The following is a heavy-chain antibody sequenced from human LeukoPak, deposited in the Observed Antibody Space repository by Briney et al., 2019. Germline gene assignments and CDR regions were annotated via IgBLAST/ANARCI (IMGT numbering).Heavy chain of an antibody. CDR1: GFTFSNYA. CDR2: FGASGGNT. J-gene: IGHJ3*02. CDR3: AKDDGFDN. Sequence: GGSLRLSCAASGFTFSNYAMSWVRQAPGKGLEWVSGFGASGGNTYYADSVKGRFTISRDNSRNTLYLQMNSLRAEDTAVYYCAKDDGFDNWGQGTMVTVSS. V-gene: IGHV3-23*01.